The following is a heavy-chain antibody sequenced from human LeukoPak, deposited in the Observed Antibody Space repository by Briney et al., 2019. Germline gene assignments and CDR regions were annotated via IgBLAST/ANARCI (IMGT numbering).Heavy chain of an antibody. V-gene: IGHV3-21*01. J-gene: IGHJ1*01. Sequence: GGSLRLSCAASGFSFSSYGMNWVRQAPGKGLEWVSSISDSGGYIYYADSVRGRFTVSRDNAKNSLYLQMSSLRVEDTAVYYCTTPAAGPRAEYSQHWGQGTLVTVSS. CDR3: TTPAAGPRAEYSQH. D-gene: IGHD6-13*01. CDR1: GFSFSSYG. CDR2: ISDSGGYI.